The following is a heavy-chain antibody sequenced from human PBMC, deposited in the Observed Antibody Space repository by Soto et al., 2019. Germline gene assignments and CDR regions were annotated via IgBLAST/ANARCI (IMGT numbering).Heavy chain of an antibody. D-gene: IGHD2-2*01. Sequence: SVKVSCKASGGTFSSYAISWVRQAPGQGLEWMGGIIPIFGTANYAQKFQGRVTITADESTSTAYMELSSLRSEDTAVYYCAFRGGLYCSSTNCYGNWFDPWGQGTLVTVSS. CDR2: IIPIFGTA. J-gene: IGHJ5*02. CDR1: GGTFSSYA. CDR3: AFRGGLYCSSTNCYGNWFDP. V-gene: IGHV1-69*13.